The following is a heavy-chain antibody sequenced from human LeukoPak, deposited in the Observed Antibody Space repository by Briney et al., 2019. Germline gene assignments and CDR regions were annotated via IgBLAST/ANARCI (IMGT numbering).Heavy chain of an antibody. CDR2: IYSGGST. CDR3: VKEVSSWYGSWFDP. Sequence: GGSLRLSCAASGFTVSSNYMSWVRQAPGKGLEWVSVIYSGGSTYYADSVKGRFTISRDNSKNTLYLQMNSLRAEDTAVYYCVKEVSSWYGSWFDPWGQGTLVTVSS. V-gene: IGHV3-53*01. D-gene: IGHD6-13*01. CDR1: GFTVSSNY. J-gene: IGHJ5*02.